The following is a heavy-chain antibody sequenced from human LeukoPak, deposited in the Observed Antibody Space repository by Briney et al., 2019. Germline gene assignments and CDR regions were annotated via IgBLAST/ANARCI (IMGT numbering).Heavy chain of an antibody. CDR2: ISGSGGNT. J-gene: IGHJ4*02. D-gene: IGHD3-9*01. Sequence: GGSLRLSCVASGFTFRRYGMSWVRQAPGKGLEWVSAISGSGGNTFYGDSVKGRFTISRDNAKNSLYLQMNSLRAEDTAVYYCAREGYDILIGYWGQGTLVTVSS. CDR3: AREGYDILIGY. V-gene: IGHV3-23*01. CDR1: GFTFRRYG.